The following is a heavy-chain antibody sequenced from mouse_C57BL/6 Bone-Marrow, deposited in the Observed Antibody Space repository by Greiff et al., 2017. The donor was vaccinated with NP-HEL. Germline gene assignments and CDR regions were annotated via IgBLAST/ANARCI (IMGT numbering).Heavy chain of an antibody. J-gene: IGHJ4*01. CDR1: GYTFTNYW. Sequence: VQGVESGAELVRPGTSVKMSCKASGYTFTNYWIGWAKQRPGHGLEWIGDIYPGGGYTNYNEKFKGKATLTADKSSSTAYMQFSSLTSEDSAIYYCARSHYYGSRGYAMDYWGQGTSVTVSS. CDR3: ARSHYYGSRGYAMDY. V-gene: IGHV1-63*01. CDR2: IYPGGGYT. D-gene: IGHD1-1*01.